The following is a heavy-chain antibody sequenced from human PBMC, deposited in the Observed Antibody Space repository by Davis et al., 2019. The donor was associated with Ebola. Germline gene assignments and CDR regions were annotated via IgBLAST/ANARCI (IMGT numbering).Heavy chain of an antibody. V-gene: IGHV3-30*02. CDR3: AKGMQIYYYGMDV. CDR1: GFTLSGYD. J-gene: IGHJ6*02. Sequence: GGSLRLSCAASGFTLSGYDMNWVRQAPGKGLQWVAVIWDDGSNKYYADSVKGRFTISRDNSKNTLYLHMNSLRVDDTAVYYCAKGMQIYYYGMDVWGQGTTVTVSS. CDR2: IWDDGSNK.